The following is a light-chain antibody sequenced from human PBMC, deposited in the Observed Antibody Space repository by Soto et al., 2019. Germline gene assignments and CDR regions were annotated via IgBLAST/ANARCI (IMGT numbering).Light chain of an antibody. CDR1: QSFSSY. J-gene: IGKJ5*01. Sequence: EIMLTQSPATLSLSPGERATLSCRASQSFSSYLAWYQQKPGQAPRLLIYDASNRATGIPARFNGSGSGTDFTLTISSLEPEDFAVYYCQQRSNWPITFGQGTRLEI. CDR2: DAS. V-gene: IGKV3-11*01. CDR3: QQRSNWPIT.